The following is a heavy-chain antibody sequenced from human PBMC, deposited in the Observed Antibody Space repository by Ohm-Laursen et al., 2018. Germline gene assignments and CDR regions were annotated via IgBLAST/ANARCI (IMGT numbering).Heavy chain of an antibody. CDR1: GDSIGSGFY. Sequence: SDTLSLTCAVSGDSIGSGFYWGWLRQPPGKGLEWVGSIYHSGGTHYNPSLKSRVTISLDTSKNQFSLKLTSVTAADTAVYYCARGVGATFYWYFDRWGRGTLVSVSS. V-gene: IGHV4-38-2*01. CDR3: ARGVGATFYWYFDR. J-gene: IGHJ2*01. D-gene: IGHD1-26*01. CDR2: IYHSGGT.